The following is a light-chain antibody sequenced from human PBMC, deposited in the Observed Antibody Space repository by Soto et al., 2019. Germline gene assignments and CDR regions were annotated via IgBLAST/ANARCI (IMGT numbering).Light chain of an antibody. J-gene: IGLJ7*01. Sequence: NFMLTQPHSVSESPGQTVTISCTGSSGSIASNYVQWYQQRPGSAPTTVIYEDNQRPSGVPDRFSGSIDSSSNSASLTISGLKTEDEADYYCQSYDSSNHAVFGGGTQLTVL. V-gene: IGLV6-57*02. CDR2: EDN. CDR3: QSYDSSNHAV. CDR1: SGSIASNY.